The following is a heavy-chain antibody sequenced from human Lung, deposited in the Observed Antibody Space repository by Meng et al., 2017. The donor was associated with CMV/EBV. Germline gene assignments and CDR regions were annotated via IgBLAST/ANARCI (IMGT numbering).Heavy chain of an antibody. Sequence: ASXXVSXKASGYTFTTYDINWVRQATGQGLEWMGWTNPNSGNTGNAQKFQGRVTLTRVTSISTAYMELSSLTSNDTDVYYCARTRIEVEPDGRKIKYYNYGMDVWXQGTXVTVSS. CDR3: ARTRIEVEPDGRKIKYYNYGMDV. D-gene: IGHD2-2*01. CDR2: TNPNSGNT. J-gene: IGHJ6*02. V-gene: IGHV1-8*01. CDR1: GYTFTTYD.